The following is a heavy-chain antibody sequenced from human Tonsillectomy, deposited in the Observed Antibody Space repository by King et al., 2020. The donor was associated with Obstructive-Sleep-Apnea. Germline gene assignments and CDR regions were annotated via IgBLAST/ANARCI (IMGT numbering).Heavy chain of an antibody. Sequence: MPLQESGPGLVKPSETLSLTCTVSGGSISSSRYYWGWIRQPPGKGLEWIGSIYYSGSTYYNPSLKSRVTISVDTSKNQFSLKLSSVTAADTAVFYCARDVVTVTTVSGWFDPWGQGTLVTVSS. CDR3: ARDVVTVTTVSGWFDP. D-gene: IGHD4-11*01. J-gene: IGHJ5*02. CDR1: GGSISSSRYY. CDR2: IYYSGST. V-gene: IGHV4-39*07.